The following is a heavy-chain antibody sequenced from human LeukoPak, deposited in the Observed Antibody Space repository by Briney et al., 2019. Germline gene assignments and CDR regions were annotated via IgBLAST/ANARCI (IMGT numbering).Heavy chain of an antibody. Sequence: GGSLRLSCAASGLTFSSYAMSWVRQAPGKGLEWVSAISGSSGHTYYADSVKGRFTISRDNSKNTLYLQMNSLRAEDTAVYYCARIRSGYDLNVLDYWGQGTLVTVSS. CDR2: ISGSSGHT. CDR1: GLTFSSYA. CDR3: ARIRSGYDLNVLDY. V-gene: IGHV3-23*01. D-gene: IGHD5-12*01. J-gene: IGHJ4*02.